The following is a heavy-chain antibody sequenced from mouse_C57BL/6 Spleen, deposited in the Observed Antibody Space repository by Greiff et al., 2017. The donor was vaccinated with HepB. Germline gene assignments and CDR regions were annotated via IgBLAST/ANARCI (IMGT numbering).Heavy chain of an antibody. CDR1: GYTFTDYY. V-gene: IGHV1-76*01. Sequence: VQLQQSGAELVRPGASVKLSCKASGYTFTDYYINWVKQRPGQGLEWIARIYPGSGNTYYNEKFKGKATLTAEKSSSTAYMQLSSLTSEDSAVYFCAREEAYLYYFDYWGQGTTLTVSS. CDR3: AREEAYLYYFDY. CDR2: IYPGSGNT. D-gene: IGHD5-5*01. J-gene: IGHJ2*01.